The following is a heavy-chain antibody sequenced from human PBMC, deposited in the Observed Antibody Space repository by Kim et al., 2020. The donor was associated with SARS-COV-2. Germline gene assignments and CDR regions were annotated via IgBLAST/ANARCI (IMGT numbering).Heavy chain of an antibody. V-gene: IGHV3-30-3*01. CDR2: ISYDGSNK. CDR1: GFTFSSYA. Sequence: GGSLRLSCAASGFTFSSYAMHWVRQAPGKGLEWVAVISYDGSNKYYADSVKGRFTISRDNSKNTLYLQMNSLRAEDTAVYYCARTKGAGYYYGMDFWGQGTTVTVSS. CDR3: ARTKGAGYYYGMDF. J-gene: IGHJ6*02. D-gene: IGHD2-8*01.